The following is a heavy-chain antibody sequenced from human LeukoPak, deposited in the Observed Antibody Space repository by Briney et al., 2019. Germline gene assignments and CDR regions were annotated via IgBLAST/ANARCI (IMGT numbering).Heavy chain of an antibody. Sequence: SETLPLTCAVYGGSFSGYYWSWIRQPPGKGLEWIGEINHSGSTNYNPSLKSRVTISVDTSKNQFSLKLGSVTAADTAVYYCARDGSYDSSPYYFDYWGQGTLVTVSS. CDR1: GGSFSGYY. J-gene: IGHJ4*02. D-gene: IGHD3-22*01. CDR3: ARDGSYDSSPYYFDY. V-gene: IGHV4-34*01. CDR2: INHSGST.